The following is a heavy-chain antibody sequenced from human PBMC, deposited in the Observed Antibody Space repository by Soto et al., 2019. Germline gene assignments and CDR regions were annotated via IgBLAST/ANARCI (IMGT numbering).Heavy chain of an antibody. V-gene: IGHV3-30*18. CDR3: AKERMEQHQLFPFVDY. Sequence: VGSLRVSCAASGFTFSRHGMHWLRQAPGKGLEWVTVISHDGYNEYYADSVKGRFTISRDNSKNTLYLQMNRLRAEDTAVYYCAKERMEQHQLFPFVDYWGQGTLVTVS. CDR1: GFTFSRHG. J-gene: IGHJ4*02. CDR2: ISHDGYNE. D-gene: IGHD6-13*01.